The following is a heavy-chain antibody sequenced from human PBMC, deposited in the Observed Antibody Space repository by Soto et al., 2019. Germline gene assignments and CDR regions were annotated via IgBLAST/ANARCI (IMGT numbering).Heavy chain of an antibody. CDR3: AKGVTTSCYSCYYYGMDV. J-gene: IGHJ6*02. CDR2: ISYDGSNK. CDR1: GFTFSSYG. V-gene: IGHV3-30*18. D-gene: IGHD2-2*02. Sequence: QVQLVESGGGVVQPGRSLRLSCAASGFTFSSYGMHWVRQAPGKGLEWVAVISYDGSNKYYADSVKGRFTISRDNSKNTLYLQINSLRAEDTAVYYCAKGVTTSCYSCYYYGMDVWGQGTTVTGSS.